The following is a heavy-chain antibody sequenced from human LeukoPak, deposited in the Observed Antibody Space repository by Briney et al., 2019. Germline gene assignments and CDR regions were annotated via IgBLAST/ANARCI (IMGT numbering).Heavy chain of an antibody. Sequence: PSETLSLTCTVSGGSISSSSYYWGWIRQPPGKGLEWIGSIYYSGSTYYNPSLKSRVTISVDTSKNQFSLKLSSVTAADTAVYYCGGGSGEGSDLDYWGQGTLVTVSS. J-gene: IGHJ4*02. V-gene: IGHV4-39*07. CDR2: IYYSGST. CDR1: GGSISSSSYY. D-gene: IGHD3-10*01. CDR3: GGGSGEGSDLDY.